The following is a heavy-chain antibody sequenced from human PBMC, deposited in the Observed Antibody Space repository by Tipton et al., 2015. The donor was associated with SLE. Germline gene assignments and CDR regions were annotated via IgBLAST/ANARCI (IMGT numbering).Heavy chain of an antibody. CDR3: ARGQERRSIVTPYCDY. D-gene: IGHD1-26*01. CDR1: SGSINDHY. J-gene: IGHJ4*01. V-gene: IGHV4-59*11. Sequence: TLSLTCTVSSGSINDHYWSWIRQPPGKGLEWVGHVYYSGSIKYNPSLKSRVTISVDRSNNQFSLKLTSVTAADTAVYYCARGQERRSIVTPYCDYWSHGSLVTVSS. CDR2: VYYSGSI.